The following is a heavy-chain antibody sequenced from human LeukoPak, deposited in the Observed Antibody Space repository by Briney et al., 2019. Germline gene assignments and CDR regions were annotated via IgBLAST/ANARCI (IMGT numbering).Heavy chain of an antibody. D-gene: IGHD2-2*01. CDR1: GWSFNDYY. V-gene: IGHV4-34*01. CDR3: ARGQVPAARGYNWFDP. CDR2: INARGDT. Sequence: SETLSLTCAVYGWSFNDYYWNWIRQPPGKGLEWIGEINARGDTNYNPCLKSRVTISVDTSKKQFSLRLTSMIAADTALYYCARGQVPAARGYNWFDPWGQGTLVTVSS. J-gene: IGHJ5*02.